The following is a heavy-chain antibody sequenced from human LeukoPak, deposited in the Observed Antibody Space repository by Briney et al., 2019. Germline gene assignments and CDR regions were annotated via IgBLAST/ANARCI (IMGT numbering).Heavy chain of an antibody. J-gene: IGHJ4*02. V-gene: IGHV3-30*18. Sequence: GRSLRLSCAASGFTFSSYGMHWVRQAPGKGLEWVAVTSYDGSNKYYTDSVKGRFTISRANSKNTLYLQMNSLRAEDTAVYYCAKELRYYDFWSGYYSPYYFDYWGQGTLVTVSS. CDR2: TSYDGSNK. D-gene: IGHD3-3*01. CDR3: AKELRYYDFWSGYYSPYYFDY. CDR1: GFTFSSYG.